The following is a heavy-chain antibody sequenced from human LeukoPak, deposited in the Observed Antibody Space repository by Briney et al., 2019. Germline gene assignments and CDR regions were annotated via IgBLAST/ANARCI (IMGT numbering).Heavy chain of an antibody. D-gene: IGHD3-3*01. CDR3: ARANNFWSGYYGGDAFDI. CDR2: IYHSGST. V-gene: IGHV4-30-2*01. CDR1: GGSISSGGYS. Sequence: SGTLSLTCAVSGGSISSGGYSWSWIRQPPGKGLEWIWYIYHSGSTYYNPSLKSRVTISVDRSKNQFSLKLSSVTAADTAVYYCARANNFWSGYYGGDAFDIWGQGTMVTVSS. J-gene: IGHJ3*02.